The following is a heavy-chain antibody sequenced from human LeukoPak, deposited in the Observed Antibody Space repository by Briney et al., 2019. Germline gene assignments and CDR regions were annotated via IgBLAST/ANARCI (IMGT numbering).Heavy chain of an antibody. V-gene: IGHV3-23*01. J-gene: IGHJ4*02. D-gene: IGHD6-19*01. CDR3: AKRVAVAGPYYFDY. CDR2: ISGSGGST. CDR1: GFTFSSYA. Sequence: GESLKISCAASGFTFSSYAMSWVRQAPGKGLEWVSGISGSGGSTYYADSVKGRLTTSRDNSKNTLYLQMNSLRAEDTAVYYCAKRVAVAGPYYFDYWGQGTLVTVSS.